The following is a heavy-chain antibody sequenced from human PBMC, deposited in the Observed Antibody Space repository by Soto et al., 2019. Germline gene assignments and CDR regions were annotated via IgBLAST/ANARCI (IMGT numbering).Heavy chain of an antibody. J-gene: IGHJ5*02. V-gene: IGHV1-18*01. CDR2: ISAYNGNT. D-gene: IGHD4-17*01. Sequence: ASVKVSFKASGYTFTSYGISWVRQAPGQGLEWMGWISAYNGNTNYAQKLQGRVTMTTDTSTSTAYMELRSLRSDDTAVYYCARSILYGDYGRFDPWGQGPRSPSPQ. CDR3: ARSILYGDYGRFDP. CDR1: GYTFTSYG.